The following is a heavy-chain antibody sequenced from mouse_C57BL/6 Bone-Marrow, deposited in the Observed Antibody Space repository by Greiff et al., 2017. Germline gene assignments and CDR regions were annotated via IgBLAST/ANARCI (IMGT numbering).Heavy chain of an antibody. CDR1: GFTFSDYG. D-gene: IGHD1-1*01. Sequence: EVKVVESGGGLVQPGGSLKLSCAASGFTFSDYGMAWVRQAPRKGPEWVAFISNLAYSIYYADTVTGRFPISRENAKNPLYLEMSSLRSEDTAMYYCARQGITPYYFDYWGQGTTLTVSS. J-gene: IGHJ2*01. CDR2: ISNLAYSI. CDR3: ARQGITPYYFDY. V-gene: IGHV5-15*01.